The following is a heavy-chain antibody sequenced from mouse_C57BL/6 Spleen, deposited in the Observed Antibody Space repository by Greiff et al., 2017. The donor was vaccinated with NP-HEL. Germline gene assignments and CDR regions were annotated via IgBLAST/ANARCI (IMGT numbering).Heavy chain of an antibody. Sequence: QVQLQQPGTELVKPGASVKLSCKASGYTFTSYWMHWVKQRPGQGLEWIGNINPSNGGTNYNEKFKSKATLTVDKSSSTAYMQLSSLTSEDSAVYYCARYDYYGSSLYWYFDVWGTGTTVTVSS. D-gene: IGHD1-1*01. V-gene: IGHV1-53*01. CDR2: INPSNGGT. CDR3: ARYDYYGSSLYWYFDV. J-gene: IGHJ1*03. CDR1: GYTFTSYW.